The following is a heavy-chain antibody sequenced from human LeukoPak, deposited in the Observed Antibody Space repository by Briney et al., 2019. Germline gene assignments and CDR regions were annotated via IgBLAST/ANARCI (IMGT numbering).Heavy chain of an antibody. Sequence: QPGGSLRLSCAASAFTFRSYAMIWVRQAPGKGLEWVSGISGSGGSTYYSDSAKGRFTISRDNSNNTLYLQMNSPRAEDTAVYYCAKGAASRGYTYVANWGQGTLVTVSS. CDR3: AKGAASRGYTYVAN. D-gene: IGHD5-18*01. CDR1: AFTFRSYA. J-gene: IGHJ4*02. CDR2: ISGSGGST. V-gene: IGHV3-23*01.